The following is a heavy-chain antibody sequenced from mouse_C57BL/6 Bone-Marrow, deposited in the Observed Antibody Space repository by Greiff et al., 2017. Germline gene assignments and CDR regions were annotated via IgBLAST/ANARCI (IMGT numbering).Heavy chain of an antibody. CDR1: GYTFTSYW. Sequence: VQLLQPGAELVRPGTSVKLSCKASGYTFTSYWMHWVKQRPGQGLEWIGVIDPSDSYTKYNQKLKGKATLTVDTYSSTAYMQLSSLTSENSAVYYCARSRDGYYLAWFAYWGQGTLVTVSA. V-gene: IGHV1-59*01. CDR3: ARSRDGYYLAWFAY. CDR2: IDPSDSYT. J-gene: IGHJ3*01. D-gene: IGHD2-3*01.